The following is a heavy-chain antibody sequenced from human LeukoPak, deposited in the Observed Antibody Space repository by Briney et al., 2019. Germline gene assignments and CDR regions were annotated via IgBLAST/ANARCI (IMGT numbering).Heavy chain of an antibody. CDR1: GGSISSSSYY. D-gene: IGHD3-16*01. Sequence: SETLSLTCTVSGGSISSSSYYWGWIRQPPGEGLEWIGSIYYSGSTYYNPSLKSRVTISVDTSKNQFSLKLSSVTAADTAVYYCARRGSYTAFSWFDPWGQGTLVTVSS. V-gene: IGHV4-39*01. CDR2: IYYSGST. J-gene: IGHJ5*02. CDR3: ARRGSYTAFSWFDP.